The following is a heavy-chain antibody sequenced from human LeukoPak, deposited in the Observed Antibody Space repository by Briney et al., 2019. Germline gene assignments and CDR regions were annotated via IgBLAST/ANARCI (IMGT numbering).Heavy chain of an antibody. J-gene: IGHJ6*03. CDR2: INPNSGGT. V-gene: IGHV1-2*02. Sequence: APGKASAKPSGNTFPGYIISWVGQAPGQGLKGMGWINPNSGGTNYAQKFQGRVTMTGDTSISTAYMELSRLRSDDTAVYYCARTPAYYYYMDVWGKGTTVTVSS. CDR1: GNTFPGYI. CDR3: ARTPAYYYYMDV.